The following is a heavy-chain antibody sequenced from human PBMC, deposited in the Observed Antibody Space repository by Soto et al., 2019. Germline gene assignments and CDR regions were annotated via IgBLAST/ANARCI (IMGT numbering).Heavy chain of an antibody. Sequence: PSETLSLISTVAGGSISSGDYYWSWIRQPPGKGLEWIGYIYYSGSTYYNPSLKSRVTISVDTSKNQFSLKLSSVTAADTAVYYCGRVESVAVRWCDYYGHRTLVT. V-gene: IGHV4-30-4*01. CDR2: IYYSGST. J-gene: IGHJ5*01. CDR3: GRVESVAVRWCDY. CDR1: GGSISSGDYY. D-gene: IGHD6-6*01.